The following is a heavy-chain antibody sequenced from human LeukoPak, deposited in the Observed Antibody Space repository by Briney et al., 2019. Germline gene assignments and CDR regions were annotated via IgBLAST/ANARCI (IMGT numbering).Heavy chain of an antibody. CDR3: ARAGADLDYDILTGYYYYYMDV. J-gene: IGHJ6*03. Sequence: PSETLSLTCTVSGGSISSYYWSWIRQPAGKGLEWIGRIYTSGSTNYNPSLKSRVTMSVDTSKNQFSLKLSSVTAADTAVYYRARAGADLDYDILTGYYYYYMDVWGKGTTVTVSS. CDR1: GGSISSYY. D-gene: IGHD3-9*01. V-gene: IGHV4-4*07. CDR2: IYTSGST.